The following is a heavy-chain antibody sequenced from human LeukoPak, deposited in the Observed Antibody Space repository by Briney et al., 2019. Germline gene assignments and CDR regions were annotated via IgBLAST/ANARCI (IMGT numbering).Heavy chain of an antibody. CDR1: GGSFSGYY. J-gene: IGHJ4*02. CDR2: INHSGST. D-gene: IGHD1-14*01. CDR3: ARGLTWAF. V-gene: IGHV4-34*01. Sequence: SETLSLTCAVYGGSFSGYYWSWIRQPPGKGLEWIGEINHSGSTNYNPSLKSRVTISVDTSKNQFSLKLSSVTAADTAVYYCARGLTWAFWGQGTLVTVSS.